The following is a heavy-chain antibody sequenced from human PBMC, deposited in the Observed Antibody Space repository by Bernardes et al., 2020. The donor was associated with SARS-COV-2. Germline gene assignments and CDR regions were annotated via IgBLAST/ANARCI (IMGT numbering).Heavy chain of an antibody. CDR1: GFTFSKNA. Sequence: AGSLRLSCVASGFTFSKNAMTWVRQVPGKGLEWVSAISAIGGSTYYAESVKGRFTISRDNSRNTLYLEMNSLRAEDTAVYYCSKNAKYSSSSMEVWGQATTVTVS. CDR3: SKNAKYSSSSMEV. J-gene: IGHJ6*02. CDR2: ISAIGGST. D-gene: IGHD6-6*01. V-gene: IGHV3-23*01.